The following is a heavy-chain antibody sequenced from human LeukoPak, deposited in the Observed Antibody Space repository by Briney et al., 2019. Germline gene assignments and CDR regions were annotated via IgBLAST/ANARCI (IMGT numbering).Heavy chain of an antibody. J-gene: IGHJ4*02. CDR3: AKWQYYGSGDDY. D-gene: IGHD3-10*01. CDR1: GFTFSTYG. V-gene: IGHV3-23*01. CDR2: ISGSGDST. Sequence: GGSLRLSCAGSGFTFSTYGMSWVRQAPNKGLEWLSTISGSGDSTYYADSVKGRFAISRDNSKNTLFLQMNSLRAEDTAIYYCAKWQYYGSGDDYWGQGTLVTVSS.